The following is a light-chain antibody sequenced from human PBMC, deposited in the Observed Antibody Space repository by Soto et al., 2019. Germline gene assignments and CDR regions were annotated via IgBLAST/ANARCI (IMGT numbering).Light chain of an antibody. J-gene: IGLJ3*02. CDR2: STN. V-gene: IGLV8-61*01. Sequence: QTVVTQEPSFSVSPGGTVTHSCLVSCRSVSTSYYPCWYQQTPGHAPHTLIYSTNTRSSGVPDRFSGSILGNKAALTITGAQADDESDYYCVLYMGSAWVFGGGTKLTVL. CDR3: VLYMGSAWV. CDR1: CRSVSTSYY.